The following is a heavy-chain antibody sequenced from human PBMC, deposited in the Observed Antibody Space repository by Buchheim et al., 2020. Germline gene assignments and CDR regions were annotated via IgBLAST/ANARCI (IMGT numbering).Heavy chain of an antibody. D-gene: IGHD3-10*01. Sequence: QVQLQESGPGLVKPSGTLSLTCAVSGDSISSNNWWSWVRQPPGKGLEWIGEIYHSGSTSYNPSLKSRVTISVDKSKNQFSLKLSSVTAADTAVYYCARDLGSGSFSWYYYYGMDVWGQGTT. CDR3: ARDLGSGSFSWYYYYGMDV. V-gene: IGHV4-4*02. J-gene: IGHJ6*02. CDR1: GDSISSNNW. CDR2: IYHSGST.